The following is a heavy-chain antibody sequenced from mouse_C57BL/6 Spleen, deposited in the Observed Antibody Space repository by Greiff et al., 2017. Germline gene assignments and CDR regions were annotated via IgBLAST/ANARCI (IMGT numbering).Heavy chain of an antibody. J-gene: IGHJ1*03. V-gene: IGHV1-64*01. D-gene: IGHD1-1*01. CDR3: ARRVYYGSSPYFDV. Sequence: QVQLQQPGAELVKPGASVKLSCKASGYTFTSYWMHWVKQRPGQGLEWIGRIHPNSGSTNYNEKFKSKATLTVDKSSSTAYRQLSSLTSEDSAVYYCARRVYYGSSPYFDVWGTGTTVTVSS. CDR2: IHPNSGST. CDR1: GYTFTSYW.